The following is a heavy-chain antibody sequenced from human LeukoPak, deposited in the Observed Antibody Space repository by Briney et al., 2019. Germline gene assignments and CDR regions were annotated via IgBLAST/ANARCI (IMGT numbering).Heavy chain of an antibody. CDR1: SYTFTSYG. CDR2: ISAYNGNT. V-gene: IGHV1-18*01. J-gene: IGHJ4*02. CDR3: ARVRNLYYDFVVYYFDY. D-gene: IGHD3-3*01. Sequence: ASVKVSCKASSYTFTSYGISWVRQAPGQGLEWMGWISAYNGNTNYAQKLQGRVTMTTDTSTSTAYMELRSLRSDDTAVYYCARVRNLYYDFVVYYFDYWGQGTLVTVSS.